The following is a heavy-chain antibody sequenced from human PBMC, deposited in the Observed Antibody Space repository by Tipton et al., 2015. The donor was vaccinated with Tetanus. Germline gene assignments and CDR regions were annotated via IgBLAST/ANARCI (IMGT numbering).Heavy chain of an antibody. CDR3: ARAYDFWSGHLDF. CDR2: ASYSRSS. V-gene: IGHV4-59*01. D-gene: IGHD3-3*01. J-gene: IGHJ4*02. Sequence: LRLSCAASGFTFSSNWMNWVRQVPGKGLEWIGYASYSRSSNYNPSLKSRVIISIDASKNQFSLKLSSVAAADTAVYYCARAYDFWSGHLDFWGQGTLVTVSS. CDR1: GFTFSSNW.